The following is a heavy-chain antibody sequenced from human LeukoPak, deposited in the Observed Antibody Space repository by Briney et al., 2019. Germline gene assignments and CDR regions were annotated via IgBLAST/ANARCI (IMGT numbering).Heavy chain of an antibody. J-gene: IGHJ3*02. Sequence: GGSLRLSCAASGFTFSAYSMNWVRQAPGKGLVWVSRIDSDGRTTDYADSLRGRFIISRDNSKNTLYLEMNSLRGEDTALYFCAKGGSLDIWGQGTMVTVSS. CDR1: GFTFSAYS. V-gene: IGHV3-74*01. D-gene: IGHD3-16*01. CDR3: AKGGSLDI. CDR2: IDSDGRTT.